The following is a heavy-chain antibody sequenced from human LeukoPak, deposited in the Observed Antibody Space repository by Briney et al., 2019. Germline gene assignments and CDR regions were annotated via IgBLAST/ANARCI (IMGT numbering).Heavy chain of an antibody. CDR1: GYTFTAYF. J-gene: IGHJ5*02. Sequence: ASVKVSCKASGYTFTAYFVHWVRQAPGQGLEWMGWITPNSGGTKYAQKFQGRVTMTRDTSISTAYMELSGLRSDDTAVYYCARGFRLSAIEDWFDPWGQGTLVTVSS. CDR2: ITPNSGGT. CDR3: ARGFRLSAIEDWFDP. D-gene: IGHD2-2*02. V-gene: IGHV1-2*02.